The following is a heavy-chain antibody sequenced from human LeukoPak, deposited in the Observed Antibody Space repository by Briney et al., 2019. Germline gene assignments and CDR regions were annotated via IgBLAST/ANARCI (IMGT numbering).Heavy chain of an antibody. V-gene: IGHV3-48*01. CDR3: AGEMERGGSWWYYYGMDV. J-gene: IGHJ6*02. CDR2: ISSSSSTI. Sequence: GGSLRLSCAASGFTFSSYSMNWVRQAPGKGLEWVSYISSSSSTIYYADSVKGRFTISRDNAKNSLYLQMNSLRAEDTAVYYCAGEMERGGSWWYYYGMDVWGQGTTVTVSS. D-gene: IGHD2-15*01. CDR1: GFTFSSYS.